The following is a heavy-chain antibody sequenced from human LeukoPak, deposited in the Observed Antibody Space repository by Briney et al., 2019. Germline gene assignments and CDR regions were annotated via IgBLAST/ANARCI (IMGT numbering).Heavy chain of an antibody. D-gene: IGHD7-27*01. CDR3: ARDRLGMGY. J-gene: IGHJ4*02. Sequence: SQTLSLTCAISGDTVSSNTAAYNWLRLSPSRGLEWLGRTYYRSTWLNNYAPSVRGRITVSPDTSKSQFSLQLNSVTPEDTAVYYCARDRLGMGYWGQGTPVTVSS. CDR2: TYYRSTWLN. CDR1: GDTVSSNTAA. V-gene: IGHV6-1*01.